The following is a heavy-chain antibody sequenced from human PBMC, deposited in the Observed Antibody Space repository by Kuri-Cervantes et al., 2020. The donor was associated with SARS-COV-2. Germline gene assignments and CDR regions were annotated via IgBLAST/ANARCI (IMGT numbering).Heavy chain of an antibody. J-gene: IGHJ6*03. CDR3: ARASPHFFDHYYMDV. V-gene: IGHV3-7*01. CDR2: ISHDGGEK. Sequence: GESLKISCVASGFTFRSYWMTWVRQAPGKGLEWVATISHDGGEKYYVDSVKGRFTVSRDNAKGSLYLQVSGLRAEDTALYYYARASPHFFDHYYMDVWGKGTAVTGAS. CDR1: GFTFRSYW. D-gene: IGHD2/OR15-2a*01.